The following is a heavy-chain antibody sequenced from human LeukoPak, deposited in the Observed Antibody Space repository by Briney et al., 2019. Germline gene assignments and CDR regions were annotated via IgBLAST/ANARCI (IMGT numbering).Heavy chain of an antibody. Sequence: PGGSLRLSCAASGFTFSNYAMSWVRQAPGEGLYWVSTLSGSDGSTHYADSVKGRFTISRDNSKNTLYLQMNSLRAEDTAVYYCATDVTVAGTEGNYWGQGTLVTVSS. CDR3: ATDVTVAGTEGNY. CDR2: LSGSDGST. J-gene: IGHJ4*02. CDR1: GFTFSNYA. V-gene: IGHV3-23*01. D-gene: IGHD6-19*01.